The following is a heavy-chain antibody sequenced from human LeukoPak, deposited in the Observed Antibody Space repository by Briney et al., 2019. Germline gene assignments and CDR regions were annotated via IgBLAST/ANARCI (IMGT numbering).Heavy chain of an antibody. CDR2: IYTSGST. J-gene: IGHJ5*02. D-gene: IGHD5-18*01. CDR1: GGSISSGSYY. CDR3: ARDFRVDTAMVIVP. V-gene: IGHV4-61*02. Sequence: SETLSLTCTVSGGSISSGSYYWSWIRQPAGKGLEWIGRIYTSGSTNYNPSLKSRVTISVDTSKNQFSLKLSSVTAADTAVYYCARDFRVDTAMVIVPWGQGTLVTVSS.